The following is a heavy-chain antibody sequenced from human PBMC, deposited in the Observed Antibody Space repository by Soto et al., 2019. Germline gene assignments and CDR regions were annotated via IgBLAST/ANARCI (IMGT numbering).Heavy chain of an antibody. CDR1: GGTFSSYA. Sequence: ASVKVSCEASGGTFSSYAISWVRQAPGQGLEWMGGIIPIFGTANYAQKFQGRVTITADESTSTAYMELSSLRSEDTAVYYCARSTAMAYYYYGMDVWGQGTTVTVSS. J-gene: IGHJ6*02. D-gene: IGHD5-18*01. V-gene: IGHV1-69*13. CDR3: ARSTAMAYYYYGMDV. CDR2: IIPIFGTA.